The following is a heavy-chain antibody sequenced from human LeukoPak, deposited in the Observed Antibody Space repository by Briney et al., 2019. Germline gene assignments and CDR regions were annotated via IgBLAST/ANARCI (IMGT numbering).Heavy chain of an antibody. D-gene: IGHD2-2*01. CDR1: GYSLTTYW. CDR3: ARLSCSSTSCPFDY. CDR2: IYPGDSDT. V-gene: IGHV5-51*01. J-gene: IGHJ4*02. Sequence: GESLKISCKGSGYSLTTYWIGWVRQMPGKGLEWMGIIYPGDSDTRYSPSFQGQVTISVDKSISTAYLQWSGLKASDTAMYYCARLSCSSTSCPFDYWGQGTLVTVSS.